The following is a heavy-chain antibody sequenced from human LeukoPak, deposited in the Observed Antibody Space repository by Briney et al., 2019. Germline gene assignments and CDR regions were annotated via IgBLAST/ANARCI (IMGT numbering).Heavy chain of an antibody. CDR2: INSDGSST. J-gene: IGHJ6*04. D-gene: IGHD4-17*01. CDR1: GFTFSSYW. V-gene: IGHV3-74*01. Sequence: GGSLRLSCAASGFTFSSYWMHRVRQAPGKGLVWVSRINSDGSSTSYADSVKGRFTISRDNAKNTLYLQMNSLRAEDTAVYYCAGDYGDSDYYGMDVWGKGTTVTVSS. CDR3: AGDYGDSDYYGMDV.